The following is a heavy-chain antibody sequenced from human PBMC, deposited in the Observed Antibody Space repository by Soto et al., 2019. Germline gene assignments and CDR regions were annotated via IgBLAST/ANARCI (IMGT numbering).Heavy chain of an antibody. D-gene: IGHD3-22*01. CDR2: ISSSGSSI. Sequence: EVKLVESGGGVVQPGGSLRLSCAASGFTFSTYEMNWVRQAPGKGPEWISYISSSGSSIYYADSVKGRFTISRDNAWNSLHLQMNSLRVEHTAVYYCARDGYDTSGDSEYFQYWGQGTLVTVSS. CDR3: ARDGYDTSGDSEYFQY. J-gene: IGHJ1*01. CDR1: GFTFSTYE. V-gene: IGHV3-48*03.